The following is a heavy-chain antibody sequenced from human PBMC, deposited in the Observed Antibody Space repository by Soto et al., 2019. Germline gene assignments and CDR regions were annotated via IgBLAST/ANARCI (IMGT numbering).Heavy chain of an antibody. D-gene: IGHD6-6*01. Sequence: GGSLRLSCAAPGFTFSSYGMHWVRQAPGKGLEWVAVIWYDGSNKYYADSVKGRFTISRDNSKNTLYLQMNSLRAEDTAVYYCAGKVSIAARQDDYYSYGMDVWGQGTTVTVSS. CDR1: GFTFSSYG. CDR2: IWYDGSNK. V-gene: IGHV3-33*01. CDR3: AGKVSIAARQDDYYSYGMDV. J-gene: IGHJ6*02.